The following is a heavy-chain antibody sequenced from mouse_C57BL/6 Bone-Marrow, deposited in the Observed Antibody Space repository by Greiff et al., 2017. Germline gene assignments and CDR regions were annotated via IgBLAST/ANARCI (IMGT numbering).Heavy chain of an antibody. V-gene: IGHV5-4*01. CDR2: ISDGGSYT. J-gene: IGHJ4*01. D-gene: IGHD1-1*01. CDR1: GFTFSSYA. CDR3: AREANYYGSSYGAMDY. Sequence: EVQRVESGGGLVKPGGSLKLSCAASGFTFSSYAMSWVRQTPEKRLEWVATISDGGSYTYYPDNVKGRFTISRDNAKNNLYLQMSHLKSEDTAMYYCAREANYYGSSYGAMDYWGQGTSVTVSS.